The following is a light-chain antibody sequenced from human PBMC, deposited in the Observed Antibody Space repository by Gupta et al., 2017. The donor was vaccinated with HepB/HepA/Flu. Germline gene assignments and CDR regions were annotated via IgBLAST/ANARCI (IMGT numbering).Light chain of an antibody. CDR3: QQDNSYWT. Sequence: DIQMTQSPSTLSASVGDRVTITCRASQSISSWLAWYQQKPGKAPKLLIYKASRGESGAPSRFSGSGSAKEFTLTCSCRQDDDFANYYCQQDNSYWTFGQGTKVEIK. V-gene: IGKV1-5*03. CDR2: KAS. CDR1: QSISSW. J-gene: IGKJ1*01.